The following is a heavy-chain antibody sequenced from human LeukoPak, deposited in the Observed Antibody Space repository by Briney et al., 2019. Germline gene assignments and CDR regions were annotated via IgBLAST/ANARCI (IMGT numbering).Heavy chain of an antibody. CDR1: GYTFTDYY. CDR3: ARGPSHGAFDV. Sequence: GASVKVSCKASGYTFTDYYIHWFRQAPGQGLEWMGWINPKNGGTRYAQKFQGRVTMTRDTSISSAYMELSTLNSDDTAVYHCARGPSHGAFDVWGQGTMVTVSS. CDR2: INPKNGGT. V-gene: IGHV1-2*02. J-gene: IGHJ3*01.